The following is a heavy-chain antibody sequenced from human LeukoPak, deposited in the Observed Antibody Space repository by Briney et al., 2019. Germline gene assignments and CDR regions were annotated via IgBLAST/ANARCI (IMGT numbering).Heavy chain of an antibody. CDR3: ARGREEYYYDSSGYFDY. V-gene: IGHV4-61*05. D-gene: IGHD3-22*01. Sequence: SETLSLTCTVSGGSISSSSYYWGWIRQPPGKGLEWIGYIYYSGSTNYNPSLKSRVTISVDTSKNQFSLKLSSVTAADTAVYYCARGREEYYYDSSGYFDYWGQGTLVTVSS. CDR1: GGSISSSSYY. CDR2: IYYSGST. J-gene: IGHJ4*02.